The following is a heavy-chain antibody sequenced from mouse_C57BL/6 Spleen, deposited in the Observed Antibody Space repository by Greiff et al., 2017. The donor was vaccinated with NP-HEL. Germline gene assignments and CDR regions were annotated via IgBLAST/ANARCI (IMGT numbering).Heavy chain of an antibody. V-gene: IGHV1-53*01. D-gene: IGHD2-2*01. CDR2: INPSDSAT. J-gene: IGHJ2*01. Sequence: VQLQQPGTELVKPGSSVKLSCKASGYTFTSYWMHWVKQRPGQGLEWIGNINPSDSATNYNQKFKSKATLTVDKSSSAAYMQLSSLTSEDSAVYYCARSHYAYERNFDDWGQGTTLTVSS. CDR3: ARSHYAYERNFDD. CDR1: GYTFTSYW.